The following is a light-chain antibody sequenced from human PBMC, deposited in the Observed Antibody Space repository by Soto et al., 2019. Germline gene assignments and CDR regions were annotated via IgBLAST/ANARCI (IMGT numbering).Light chain of an antibody. J-gene: IGLJ1*01. CDR2: ITN. Sequence: QSVLTQPPSASGTPGQRVTISCSGSSSNIGSNTVNWFQHLPGTAPKLLIYITNQRPSGVPDRFSGSTSGTSAYLAISGLQSEDEADYYCAAWDDSLNGYVFGTGTKVTVL. CDR1: SSNIGSNT. V-gene: IGLV1-44*01. CDR3: AAWDDSLNGYV.